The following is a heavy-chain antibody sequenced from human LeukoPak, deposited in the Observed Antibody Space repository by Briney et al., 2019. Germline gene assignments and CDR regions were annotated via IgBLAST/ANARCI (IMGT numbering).Heavy chain of an antibody. CDR2: ISSSSSYT. J-gene: IGHJ4*02. Sequence: GGSLRLSCAASGFTFSDYYMSWIRKAPGKGLEWVSYISSSSSYTNYADSVKGRFTISRDNAKNSLYLQMNSLRPEDTAVYYCAGGPYYYDSSGYYPYWGQGTLVTVSS. D-gene: IGHD3-22*01. CDR3: AGGPYYYDSSGYYPY. CDR1: GFTFSDYY. V-gene: IGHV3-11*06.